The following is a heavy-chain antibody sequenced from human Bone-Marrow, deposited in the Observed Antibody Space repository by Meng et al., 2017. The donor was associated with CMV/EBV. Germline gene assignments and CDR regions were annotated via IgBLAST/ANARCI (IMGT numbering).Heavy chain of an antibody. CDR2: ISRGGTTK. V-gene: IGHV3-11*01. J-gene: IGHJ5*02. CDR3: AREVVGATGWFDP. CDR1: GFIFNDYY. D-gene: IGHD1-26*01. Sequence: GGSLRLSCATSGFIFNDYYLAWIRQAPGKGLEWVSYISRGGTTKYYADSVKGRFAISRDNANNSVYLQMDSLRPEDTAVYYCAREVVGATGWFDPWGQGSLVNVAS.